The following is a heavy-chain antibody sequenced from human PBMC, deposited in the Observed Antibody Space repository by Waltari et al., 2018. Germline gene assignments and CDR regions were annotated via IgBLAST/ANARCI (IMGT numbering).Heavy chain of an antibody. V-gene: IGHV4-38-2*01. CDR2: INHSGLT. CDR1: GYSISSGYY. Sequence: QVQLQESGPRLVTPSETLSLNCAVSGYSISSGYYWHWIRQPPGKGLEWMGTINHSGLTYYNPSLKSRVTISVDTSKNHFSLEMRSVTAADTAVYYCARGGGLLRGVSGYGYGMDVWGQGTTVTVSS. J-gene: IGHJ6*02. CDR3: ARGGGLLRGVSGYGYGMDV. D-gene: IGHD3-10*01.